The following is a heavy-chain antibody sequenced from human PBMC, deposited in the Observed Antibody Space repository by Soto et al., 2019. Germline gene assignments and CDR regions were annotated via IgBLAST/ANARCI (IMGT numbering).Heavy chain of an antibody. D-gene: IGHD2-15*01. CDR3: SGGSCSAETFDV. CDR2: SIPMLTVI. V-gene: IGHV1-69*02. Sequence: QVHLVQSGAEVKKPGSLVKVSCKAAGCTFTTYTLIWVRQAPGQGLEWMGRSIPMLTVINSAQTFHGRVTLTAGNSTRTAFIKLNCLRYESTAVDYDSGGSCSAETFDVWGQGTMVTVSS. CDR1: GCTFTTYT. J-gene: IGHJ3*01.